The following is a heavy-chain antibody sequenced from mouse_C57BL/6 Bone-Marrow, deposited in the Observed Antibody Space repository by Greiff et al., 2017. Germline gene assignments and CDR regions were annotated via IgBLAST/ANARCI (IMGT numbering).Heavy chain of an antibody. CDR1: GYTFTSYW. D-gene: IGHD2-2*01. Sequence: QVQLQQPGAELVRPGASVKLSCKASGYTFTSYWMHWVKQRPGQGLEWIGVIDPSDSYTNYNQKFKGKATLTVDTSSSAAYMQLSRLTSGDSAVYYCASVYYGYDEEGCFDYWGQGTTLTVSA. V-gene: IGHV1-59*01. CDR2: IDPSDSYT. CDR3: ASVYYGYDEEGCFDY. J-gene: IGHJ2*01.